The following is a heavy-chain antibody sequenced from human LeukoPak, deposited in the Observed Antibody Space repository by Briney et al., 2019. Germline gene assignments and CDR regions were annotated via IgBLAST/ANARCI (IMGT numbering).Heavy chain of an antibody. D-gene: IGHD2-2*01. CDR1: GDSVSSNSVT. CDR3: ARRLTQYDCFDP. V-gene: IGHV6-1*01. Sequence: SPTLSLTCAISGDSVSSNSVTWNWIRQSPSRGLEWLGRTYYRSTWYNDYAVSVRGRITVNPDTSKNQFSLHLNSVTPEDTAVYYCARRLTQYDCFDPWGQGILVTVSS. CDR2: TYYRSTWYN. J-gene: IGHJ5*02.